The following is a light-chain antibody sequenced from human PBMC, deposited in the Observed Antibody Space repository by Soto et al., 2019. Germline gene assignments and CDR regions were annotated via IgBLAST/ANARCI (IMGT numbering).Light chain of an antibody. CDR3: PQYYSTPPT. CDR2: WAS. J-gene: IGKJ4*01. V-gene: IGKV4-1*01. CDR1: QRVLYSSNNKNY. Sequence: DIVMAQSQDSLADSLGERATINCKSSQRVLYSSNNKNYLAWYQQKPGQPPKLLIYWASTRESGVPDRFSGSGSGTDFTLTISSLQAEDVAVYYCPQYYSTPPTSCGGT.